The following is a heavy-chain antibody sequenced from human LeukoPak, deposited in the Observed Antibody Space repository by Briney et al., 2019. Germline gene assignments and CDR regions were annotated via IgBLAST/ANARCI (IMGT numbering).Heavy chain of an antibody. D-gene: IGHD3-22*01. CDR3: ARGGMVVVVIDY. V-gene: IGHV3-33*01. Sequence: GGSLRLSCAASGFTFSSYGMHWVRQAPGKGLEWVAVIWYDGSNKYYADSVKGRFTISRDNSKNTLYLQMNSLRAEDTAVYHCARGGMVVVVIDYWGQGTLVTVSS. J-gene: IGHJ4*02. CDR2: IWYDGSNK. CDR1: GFTFSSYG.